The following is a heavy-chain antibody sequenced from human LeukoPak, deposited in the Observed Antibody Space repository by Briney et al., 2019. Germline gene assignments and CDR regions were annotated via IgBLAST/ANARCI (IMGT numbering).Heavy chain of an antibody. Sequence: GGSLRLSCAASGFTFSSYAMSWVRQSPGKGLEWVSSLSGDGGTTDYADSVKGRFTISRDNAKNSLYLQMNSLRAEDTAVYYCARGPSGYHNTGGQGTLVTVSS. CDR3: ARGPSGYHNT. CDR2: LSGDGGTT. V-gene: IGHV3-23*01. J-gene: IGHJ4*02. CDR1: GFTFSSYA. D-gene: IGHD5-12*01.